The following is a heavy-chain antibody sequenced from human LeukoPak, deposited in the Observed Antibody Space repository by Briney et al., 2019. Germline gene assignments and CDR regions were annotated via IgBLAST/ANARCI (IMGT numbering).Heavy chain of an antibody. V-gene: IGHV4-34*01. CDR1: GGSFSGHY. CDR2: MNHRGST. CDR3: ARGHTYYDFLTGYYSFAYFQH. J-gene: IGHJ1*01. D-gene: IGHD3-9*01. Sequence: KPSETLSLTCVVYGGSFSGHYWSWIRQPPGKGLEWIGEMNHRGSTNYNPSLKSRVTISVDTSKNQFSLKLSSVTAADTAVYYCARGHTYYDFLTGYYSFAYFQHWGQGTLVTVSS.